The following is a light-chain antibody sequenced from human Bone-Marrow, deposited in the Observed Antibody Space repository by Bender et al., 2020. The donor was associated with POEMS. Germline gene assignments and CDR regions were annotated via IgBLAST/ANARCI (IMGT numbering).Light chain of an antibody. Sequence: QSALAQPASVSGSPGQSITISCTGTSSDVGSHNLVSWYQHRPGKAPKLLISEVSKRPSGVSNRFSGAKSGNTASLTISGLQAEDEADYYCCSYGGSYTFYVFGTGTEVTVL. CDR3: CSYGGSYTFYV. V-gene: IGLV2-23*02. CDR2: EVS. CDR1: SSDVGSHNL. J-gene: IGLJ1*01.